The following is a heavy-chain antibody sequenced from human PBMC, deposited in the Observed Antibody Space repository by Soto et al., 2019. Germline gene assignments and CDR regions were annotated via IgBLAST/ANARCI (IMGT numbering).Heavy chain of an antibody. CDR2: MRSKAYGATT. V-gene: IGHV3-49*04. D-gene: IGHD3-10*01. CDR1: GFTFGDYA. J-gene: IGHJ4*02. CDR3: SRDLLGGSGTYWRY. Sequence: EVQLVDSGGGLVQPGRSLRLSCTGSGFTFGDYAVSWVGQAPGKGREWVGFMRSKAYGATTEYAASVKGRFSISRDDSKRVAYLQMNSLKIEDTAVYYCSRDLLGGSGTYWRYWGQGTLVTVSS.